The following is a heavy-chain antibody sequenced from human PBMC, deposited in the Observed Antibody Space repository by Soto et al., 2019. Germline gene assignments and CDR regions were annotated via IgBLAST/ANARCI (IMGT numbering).Heavy chain of an antibody. CDR2: ISGSGGST. Sequence: GGSLRLSCAASGFTFSTYAMAWVRQAPGKGLEWVSVISGSGGSTHYVDSVKGRSTIARDNSKNTLYLQVNSLRAEDTAVYYCAKEADISGYIPDYWGQGTQVTVSS. J-gene: IGHJ4*02. D-gene: IGHD3-22*01. CDR3: AKEADISGYIPDY. V-gene: IGHV3-23*01. CDR1: GFTFSTYA.